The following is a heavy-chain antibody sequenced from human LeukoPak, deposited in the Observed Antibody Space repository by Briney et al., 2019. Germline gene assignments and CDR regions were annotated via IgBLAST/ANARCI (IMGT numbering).Heavy chain of an antibody. CDR3: AKDWGLARGVTFFDY. Sequence: GGSLRLSCAASGFTFDDYAMHWVRQAPGKGLEWVSGISWNSGSIGYADSVKGRFTISRDNAKNSLYLQMNSLRAEDTALYYCAKDWGLARGVTFFDYWGQGTLVTVSS. CDR1: GFTFDDYA. D-gene: IGHD3-10*01. J-gene: IGHJ4*02. V-gene: IGHV3-9*01. CDR2: ISWNSGSI.